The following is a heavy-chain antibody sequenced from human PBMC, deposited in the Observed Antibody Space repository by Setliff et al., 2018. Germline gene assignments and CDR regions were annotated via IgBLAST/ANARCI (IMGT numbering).Heavy chain of an antibody. Sequence: SETLSLTCTVSGGSISSYYWSWIRQPAGKGLEWIGRIYTSGSTNYNPSLKSRVTMSVDTSKNQFSLKLSSVTAADTAVYYCARVSTVTTWPYYYYIDVWGKGTTVTVSS. CDR1: GGSISSYY. CDR2: IYTSGST. J-gene: IGHJ6*03. CDR3: ARVSTVTTWPYYYYIDV. V-gene: IGHV4-4*07. D-gene: IGHD4-4*01.